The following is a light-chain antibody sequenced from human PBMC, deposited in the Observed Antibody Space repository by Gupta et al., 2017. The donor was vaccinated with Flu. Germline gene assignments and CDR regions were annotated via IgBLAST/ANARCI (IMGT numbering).Light chain of an antibody. V-gene: IGKV1-17*01. CDR3: RQDNTLPRT. CDR1: QGIRDD. J-gene: IGKJ4*01. CDR2: GAS. Sequence: DIHMTQTPSSLSASVGDRVTITCRASQGIRDDLGWFQQKPGKAPKRLIYGASNLESGVPSRFSGSGSGTEFTLTISSLQPEDFTTYYCRQDNTLPRTFGGGTKVHIK.